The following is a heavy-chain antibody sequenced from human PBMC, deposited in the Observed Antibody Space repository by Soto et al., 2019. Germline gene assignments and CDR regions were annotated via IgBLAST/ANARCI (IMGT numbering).Heavy chain of an antibody. J-gene: IGHJ4*02. CDR3: AKDWQQLDY. D-gene: IGHD6-13*01. V-gene: IGHV3-30*18. Sequence: QVQLVESGGGVVQPGRSLRLSCAASGFTFSSYGMHWFRQAPGKGLEWVAVISYDGSNKYYADSVKGRFTISRDNSKNTLYLQMNSLRAEDTAVYYCAKDWQQLDYWGQGTLVTVSS. CDR1: GFTFSSYG. CDR2: ISYDGSNK.